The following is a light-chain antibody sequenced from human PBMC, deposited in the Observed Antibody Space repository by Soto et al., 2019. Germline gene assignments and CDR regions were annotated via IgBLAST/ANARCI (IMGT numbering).Light chain of an antibody. CDR2: DTT. CDR1: TGAVTSGHY. CDR3: LLSYSGVRAGV. J-gene: IGLJ3*02. Sequence: QAVVTQEPSLTVSPGGTVTLTCASSTGAVTSGHYPYWFQQKPGQAPRTLIYDTTNRYSWTPARFSGSLLGGKAALTLSGAQPEDEADYYCLLSYSGVRAGVFGGGTKVTVL. V-gene: IGLV7-46*01.